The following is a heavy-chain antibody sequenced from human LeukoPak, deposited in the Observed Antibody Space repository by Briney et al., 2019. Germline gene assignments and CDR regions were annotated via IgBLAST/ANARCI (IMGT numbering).Heavy chain of an antibody. CDR3: ARGSSGYSSAWFT. V-gene: IGHV1-69*13. CDR1: GGTFSSYA. J-gene: IGHJ4*02. CDR2: IIPIFGTG. D-gene: IGHD6-13*01. Sequence: SVKVSCKASGGTFSSYAISWVRQAPGQGREWMGGIIPIFGTGHYAQKFQGRVTMTADESTSTAYMELSSLRSEDTAVYFCARGSSGYSSAWFTWGQGTLVTVSS.